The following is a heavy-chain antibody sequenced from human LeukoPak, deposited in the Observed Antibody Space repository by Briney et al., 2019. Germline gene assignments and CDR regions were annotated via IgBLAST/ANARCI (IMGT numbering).Heavy chain of an antibody. D-gene: IGHD7-27*01. CDR3: ARDSWGRFDY. CDR2: IYYSGST. CDR1: GGSISSYY. Sequence: PSETLSLTCTVSGGSISSYYWSWIRQPPGKGLEWIGYIYYSGSTIYNPSLKSRVTISIDTSRNQFSLRLSSVTAADTAVYYCARDSWGRFDYWGQGTLVAVSS. J-gene: IGHJ4*02. V-gene: IGHV4-59*01.